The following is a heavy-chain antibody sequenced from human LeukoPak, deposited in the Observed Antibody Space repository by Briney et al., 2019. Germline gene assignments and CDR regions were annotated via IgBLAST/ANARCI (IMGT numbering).Heavy chain of an antibody. D-gene: IGHD5-18*01. J-gene: IGHJ6*03. V-gene: IGHV4-39*07. CDR3: ARTEESGYSYRYFGYYYYMDV. Sequence: SETLSLTCTVSGGSVSSGSYYWGWIRQPPGKGLEWIGNIYYSGSTYYNPSLKSRVTISVETSKNQFSLKLSSVTAADTAVYYCARTEESGYSYRYFGYYYYMDVWGKGTTVTVSS. CDR2: IYYSGST. CDR1: GGSVSSGSYY.